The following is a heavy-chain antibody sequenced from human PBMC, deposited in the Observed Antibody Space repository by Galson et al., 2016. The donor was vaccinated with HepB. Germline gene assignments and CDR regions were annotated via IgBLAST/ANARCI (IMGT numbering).Heavy chain of an antibody. CDR1: GFTFSNYG. V-gene: IGHV3-30*18. CDR2: ISDDGSNK. J-gene: IGHJ4*02. D-gene: IGHD3-22*01. CDR3: AKDVTQSYDTSGYYFDY. Sequence: LRLSCAASGFTFSNYGMHWVRQAAGKGLEWVAVISDDGSNKYYADSVKGRFTISRDDSKNTLYLQMNSLRAEDTAVYYCAKDVTQSYDTSGYYFDYWGQGTLVTVSS.